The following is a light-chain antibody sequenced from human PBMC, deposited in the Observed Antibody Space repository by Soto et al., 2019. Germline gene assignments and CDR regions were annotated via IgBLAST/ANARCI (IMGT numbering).Light chain of an antibody. Sequence: QSVLTQPASVSGSLGQSITISCSGTSSDVGAYNYVSWYQQYLGKAPKLMIYHVTDRPSGVSNRFSGSKSGNTASLTISGLQAEDEADYYCCSYTTSNTFVFGTGTRSPS. J-gene: IGLJ1*01. V-gene: IGLV2-14*01. CDR2: HVT. CDR3: CSYTTSNTFV. CDR1: SSDVGAYNY.